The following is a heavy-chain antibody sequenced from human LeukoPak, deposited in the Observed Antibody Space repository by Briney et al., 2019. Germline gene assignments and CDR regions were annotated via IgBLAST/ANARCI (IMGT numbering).Heavy chain of an antibody. J-gene: IGHJ4*02. CDR1: GYNFNDYY. V-gene: IGHV1-8*03. CDR2: MNPNSGYT. D-gene: IGHD3-10*01. CDR3: AREPRRFGD. Sequence: GASVKVSCKSSGYNFNDYYLHWVRQAPGQGLEWLGYMNPNSGYTGYAQKFQGRVTITSDTSINAAYMELSSLRSEDTAVYYCAREPRRFGDWGQGTLVTVSS.